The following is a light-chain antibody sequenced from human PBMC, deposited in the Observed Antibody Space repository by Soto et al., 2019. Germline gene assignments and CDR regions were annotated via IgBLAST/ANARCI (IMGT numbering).Light chain of an antibody. Sequence: EIVLTQSPATLSLSPGERATLSCRASQSVSSYLAWYQQKPGQAPRLLIYDASNRATGIPARFSGSGSGTAFNLTISSLEPEDFAVYYCQQRSNWPPTFGQGTKVEIK. CDR1: QSVSSY. CDR2: DAS. CDR3: QQRSNWPPT. J-gene: IGKJ1*01. V-gene: IGKV3-11*01.